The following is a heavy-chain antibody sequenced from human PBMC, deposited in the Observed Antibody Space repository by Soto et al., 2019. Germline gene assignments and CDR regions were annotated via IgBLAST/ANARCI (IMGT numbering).Heavy chain of an antibody. CDR3: ARVTYYYDSSGYRVYYFDY. J-gene: IGHJ4*02. Sequence: QVQLVQYGAEVKKPGSSVKVSCKASGGTFSSYAISWVRQAPGQGLEWMGGIIPIFGTANYAQKFQGRVTISADECTSTAYMELSRLRSEETAVYYCARVTYYYDSSGYRVYYFDYWGQGTLVTVSS. CDR1: GGTFSSYA. V-gene: IGHV1-69*01. D-gene: IGHD3-22*01. CDR2: IIPIFGTA.